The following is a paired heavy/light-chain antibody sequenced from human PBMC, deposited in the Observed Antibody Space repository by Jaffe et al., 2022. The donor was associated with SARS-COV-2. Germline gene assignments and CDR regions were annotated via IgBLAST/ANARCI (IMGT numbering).Light chain of an antibody. CDR3: QQYENWPLT. CDR1: QSVSSN. V-gene: IGKV3-15*01. J-gene: IGKJ4*01. Sequence: EIVMTQSPATLSVSPGERATLSCRASQSVSSNLAWYQQKPGQAHRLLMYAASTRATGIPARFSGSGSGTEFTLTISSLQSEDFAVYYCQQYENWPLTFGGGTKVEIK. CDR2: AAS.
Heavy chain of an antibody. V-gene: IGHV4-39*02. CDR2: VYYSGST. CDR3: ASQAYISDWANWFDP. Sequence: QLQLQESGPGLVKPSETLSLTCTVSGGSISSRSCYWGWIRQPPGKGLEWIGSVYYSGSTYYNPSLKSRVTISVDTSKNHFSLQLSSVTAADTAVYYCASQAYISDWANWFDPWGQGTLVTVSS. D-gene: IGHD6-19*01. J-gene: IGHJ5*02. CDR1: GGSISSRSCY.